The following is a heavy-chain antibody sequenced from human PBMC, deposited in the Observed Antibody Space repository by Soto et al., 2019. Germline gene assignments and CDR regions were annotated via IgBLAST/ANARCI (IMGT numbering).Heavy chain of an antibody. D-gene: IGHD5-12*01. V-gene: IGHV3-23*04. J-gene: IGHJ3*01. CDR3: AMSAGYGGAFDV. Sequence: EKQLVESGGALAQPGGSLRLSCVGSGFTFSIYALTWVRQAPGKGLEWDSLITNNGDTTFFGDSVKGRFSISRDNSKNTLYLQLENLRAEDTAVYYCAMSAGYGGAFDVWGQGTMVAVSS. CDR2: ITNNGDTT. CDR1: GFTFSIYA.